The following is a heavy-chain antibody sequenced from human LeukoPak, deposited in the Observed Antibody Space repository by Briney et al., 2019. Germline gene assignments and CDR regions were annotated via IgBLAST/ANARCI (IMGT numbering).Heavy chain of an antibody. J-gene: IGHJ4*02. Sequence: PSQTLSLTCTVSGGSISSGSYYWSWIRQPAGKGLEWIGRIHTSGSTNYNPSLKSRVTISVDTSKNQFSLKLRSVTAADTAVYYCARVTGYMIEDYFDYWGQGILVTVSS. CDR2: IHTSGST. D-gene: IGHD3-9*01. CDR1: GGSISSGSYY. CDR3: ARVTGYMIEDYFDY. V-gene: IGHV4-61*02.